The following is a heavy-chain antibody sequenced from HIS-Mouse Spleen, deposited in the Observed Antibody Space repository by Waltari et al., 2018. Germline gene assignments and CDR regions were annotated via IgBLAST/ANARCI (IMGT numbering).Heavy chain of an antibody. CDR1: GGSISSRSYY. CDR3: AREIPYSSSWYDWYFDL. D-gene: IGHD6-13*01. Sequence: QLQLQESGPGLVKPSETLSLTCPFSGGSISSRSYYWGWIRKPPGKGLEWIGSIYYSGSTYYNPSLKSRVTISVDTSKNQFSLKLSSVTAADTAVYYCAREIPYSSSWYDWYFDLWGRGTLVTVSS. V-gene: IGHV4-39*07. CDR2: IYYSGST. J-gene: IGHJ2*01.